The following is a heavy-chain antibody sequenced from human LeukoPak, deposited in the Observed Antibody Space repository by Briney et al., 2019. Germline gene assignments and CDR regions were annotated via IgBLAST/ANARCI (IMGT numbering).Heavy chain of an antibody. CDR3: ARGFSMIAVAGISWY. CDR1: GFTFSSYS. V-gene: IGHV3-21*01. CDR2: ISSSSSYI. Sequence: PGGSLRLSCAASGFTFSSYSMNWVRQAPGKGLEWVSSISSSSSYIYYADSVKGRFTISRDNAKNSLYLQMNSLRAEDTAVYYCARGFSMIAVAGISWYWGQGTLVTVSS. D-gene: IGHD6-19*01. J-gene: IGHJ4*02.